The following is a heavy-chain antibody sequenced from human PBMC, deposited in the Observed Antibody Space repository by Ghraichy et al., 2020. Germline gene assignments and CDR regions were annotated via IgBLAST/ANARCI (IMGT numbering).Heavy chain of an antibody. CDR2: IYYSGST. J-gene: IGHJ6*02. Sequence: SETLSLTCTVSGGSISSYYWSWIRQPPGKGLEWIGYIYYSGSTNYNPSLKSRVTISVDTSKNQFSLKLSSVTAADTAVYYCARDRAGGSGSYRYYYYGMDVWGQGTTVTVSS. V-gene: IGHV4-59*01. D-gene: IGHD1-26*01. CDR3: ARDRAGGSGSYRYYYYGMDV. CDR1: GGSISSYY.